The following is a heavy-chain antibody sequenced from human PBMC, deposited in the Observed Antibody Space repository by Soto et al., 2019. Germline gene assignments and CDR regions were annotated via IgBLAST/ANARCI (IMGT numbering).Heavy chain of an antibody. CDR2: INPSGGST. J-gene: IGHJ6*02. V-gene: IGHV1-46*01. D-gene: IGHD3-10*01. Sequence: ASVKVSCKASGYTFTSYYMHWVRQAPGQGLEWMGIINPSGGSTNYAQKFQERVTITRDMSTSTAYMELSSLRSEDTAVYYCAADRLLLWFGEPTPRKNYYYGMDVWGQGTTVTVSS. CDR3: AADRLLLWFGEPTPRKNYYYGMDV. CDR1: GYTFTSYY.